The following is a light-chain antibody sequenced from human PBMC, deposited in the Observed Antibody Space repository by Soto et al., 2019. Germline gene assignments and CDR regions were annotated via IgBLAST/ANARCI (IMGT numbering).Light chain of an antibody. CDR2: GAS. V-gene: IGKV3D-15*01. CDR1: QSINSD. CDR3: QQYETFSGT. J-gene: IGKJ1*01. Sequence: DIVRTQSPAPLSVSPGETTRLSCKASQSINSDVAWYRQKVGQTPRLIIHGASTRATGIAARFIGSRSGTECTLTIASLQPDDVATYYCQQYETFSGTLSPGTKVDI.